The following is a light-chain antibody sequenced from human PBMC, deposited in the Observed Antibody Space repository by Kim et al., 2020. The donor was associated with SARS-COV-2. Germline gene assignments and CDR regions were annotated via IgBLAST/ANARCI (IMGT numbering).Light chain of an antibody. Sequence: DIQMTQSPSTLSASVGDRVTITCRASQSISSWLAWYQQKPGKAPKLLIYKASSLESGVTSRFSGSGSGTEFTLTISSLQPDDFATYYCQQYNSYAETFGQGTKVDIK. CDR3: QQYNSYAET. J-gene: IGKJ1*01. V-gene: IGKV1-5*03. CDR2: KAS. CDR1: QSISSW.